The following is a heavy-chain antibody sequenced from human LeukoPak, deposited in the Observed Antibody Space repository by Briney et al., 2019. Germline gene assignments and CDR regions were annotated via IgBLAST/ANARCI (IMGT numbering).Heavy chain of an antibody. V-gene: IGHV1-3*01. CDR2: INAGNGNT. CDR1: GYTFTSYA. J-gene: IGHJ5*02. CDR3: ARERAPSWFDP. Sequence: ASVKVSCKASGYTFTSYAMHWVRQAPGQRLEWMGWINAGNGNTKYSQNLQGRVTITRDTSASTAYMELSSLRSEDTAVYYCARERAPSWFDPWGQGTLVTVSS.